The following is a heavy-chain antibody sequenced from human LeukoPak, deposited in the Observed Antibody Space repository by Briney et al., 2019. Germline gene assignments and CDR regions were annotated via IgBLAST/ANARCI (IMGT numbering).Heavy chain of an antibody. Sequence: GGSLRLSCAASGFTFSSYSMNWVRQAPGKGLEWVSSISSSCSYIYYADSVKGRFTISRDNAKNSLYLQMNSLRAEDTAVYYCARPQPNYDGAFDIWGQGTMVTVSS. V-gene: IGHV3-21*01. CDR3: ARPQPNYDGAFDI. D-gene: IGHD1-7*01. CDR1: GFTFSSYS. CDR2: ISSSCSYI. J-gene: IGHJ3*02.